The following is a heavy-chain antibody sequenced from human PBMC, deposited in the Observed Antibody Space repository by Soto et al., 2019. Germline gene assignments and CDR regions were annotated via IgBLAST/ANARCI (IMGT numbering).Heavy chain of an antibody. CDR3: ARDVFKGRGYYGMDV. D-gene: IGHD3-3*01. CDR2: IYYSGNT. V-gene: IGHV4-30-4*01. J-gene: IGHJ6*02. Sequence: QVQLQESGPGLVKPSQTLSLTCTVSGGSISSGGYSWSWIRQPPGKGLEWIGYIYYSGNTYYNPSLKIRVSISVDTSKNQFSLILSSVTAADTAVYYCARDVFKGRGYYGMDVWGQGTTVTVSS. CDR1: GGSISSGGYS.